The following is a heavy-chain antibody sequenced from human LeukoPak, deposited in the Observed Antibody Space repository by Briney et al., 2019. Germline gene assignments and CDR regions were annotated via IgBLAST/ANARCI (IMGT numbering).Heavy chain of an antibody. CDR3: ARVYCTSGVCYTRWFDP. CDR2: INHSGST. Sequence: SETLSLTCAVYGGSFSGYYWSWIRQPPGKGLEWIGEINHSGSTNYNPSLKSRVTISVDTSKNQFSPKLSSVTAADTAVYYCARVYCTSGVCYTRWFDPWGQGTLVTVSS. D-gene: IGHD2-8*01. CDR1: GGSFSGYY. V-gene: IGHV4-34*01. J-gene: IGHJ5*02.